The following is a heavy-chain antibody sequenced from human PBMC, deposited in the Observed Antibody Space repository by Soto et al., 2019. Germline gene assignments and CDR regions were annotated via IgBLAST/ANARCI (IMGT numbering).Heavy chain of an antibody. CDR1: GFTFNYYW. CDR3: VRGDKGGFDL. V-gene: IGHV3-74*01. CDR2: IHSDGSTT. D-gene: IGHD2-21*02. J-gene: IGHJ3*01. Sequence: EVQLVESGGGLVQRGGSLRLSCAASGFTFNYYWMHWVRQAPGQGLVWVSHIHSDGSTTTYAASVKGRFTISRDNAKNTRYLQMNSLRAEDTAVYYCVRGDKGGFDLWGQGTTVTVSS.